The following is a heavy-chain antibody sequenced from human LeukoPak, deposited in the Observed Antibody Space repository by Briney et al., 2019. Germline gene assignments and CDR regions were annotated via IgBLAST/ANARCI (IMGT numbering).Heavy chain of an antibody. CDR2: MNPNSGNT. V-gene: IGHV1-8*01. Sequence: ASVKVSCKASGYTFTSYDINWVRQATGQGLEWMGWMNPNSGNTGYAQKFQGRVTMTRNTSISTAYMELSSLRSEDTAVYYCARVWDPQFPYYDFWSGPYGMDVWGQGTTVTVSS. CDR1: GYTFTSYD. J-gene: IGHJ6*02. D-gene: IGHD3-3*01. CDR3: ARVWDPQFPYYDFWSGPYGMDV.